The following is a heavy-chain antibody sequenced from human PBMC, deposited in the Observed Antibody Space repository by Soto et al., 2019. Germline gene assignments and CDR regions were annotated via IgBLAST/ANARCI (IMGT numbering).Heavy chain of an antibody. Sequence: GESLKISCAASGFTFSSYAMSWVRQAPGKGLEWGSAISGSGGSTYYADSVKGRFTISRDNSKNTLYLQMNSLRAEDTAVYYCAKAQMVSGSYSSPAEYFQHWGQGTLVTVSS. CDR2: ISGSGGST. CDR1: GFTFSSYA. V-gene: IGHV3-23*01. J-gene: IGHJ1*01. CDR3: AKAQMVSGSYSSPAEYFQH. D-gene: IGHD3-10*01.